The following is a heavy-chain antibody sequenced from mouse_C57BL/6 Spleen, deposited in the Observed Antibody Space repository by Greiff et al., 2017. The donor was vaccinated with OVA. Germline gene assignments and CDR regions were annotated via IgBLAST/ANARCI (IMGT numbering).Heavy chain of an antibody. CDR2: ISNGGGST. V-gene: IGHV5-12*01. D-gene: IGHD2-4*01. CDR3: ARQIYYDYGNYYAMDY. J-gene: IGHJ4*01. CDR1: GFTFSDYY. Sequence: EVMLVESGGGLVQPGGSLKLSCAASGFTFSDYYMYWVRQTPEKRLEWVAYISNGGGSTYYPDTVKGRFTISRDNAKNTLYLQMSRLKSEDTAMYYCARQIYYDYGNYYAMDYWGQGTSVTVSS.